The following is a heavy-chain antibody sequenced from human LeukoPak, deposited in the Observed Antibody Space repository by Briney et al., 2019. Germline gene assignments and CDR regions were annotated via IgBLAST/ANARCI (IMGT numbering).Heavy chain of an antibody. CDR3: AREYSSGWSGTGY. CDR2: VYYSGST. J-gene: IGHJ4*02. D-gene: IGHD6-19*01. V-gene: IGHV4-59*01. CDR1: GGSISRYY. Sequence: PSETLSLTCTVSGGSISRYYWSWIRQPPGKGLEWIGYVYYSGSTNYNPSLESRVTISVDTSKNQFSLKLSSVTAADTAVYYCAREYSSGWSGTGYWGQGTLVTVSS.